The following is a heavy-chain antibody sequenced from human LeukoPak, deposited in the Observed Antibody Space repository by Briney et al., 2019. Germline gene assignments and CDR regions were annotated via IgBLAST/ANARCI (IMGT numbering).Heavy chain of an antibody. CDR2: ISSNGGST. CDR3: ARDGRWDGQLVPFDY. V-gene: IGHV3-64*01. J-gene: IGHJ4*02. CDR1: GFTFSRYA. Sequence: GGSLRLSCAASGFTFSRYAMHWVRQAPGKGLEYVSGISSNGGSTYDANSVKGRFTISRDNSKNTLNLQMGSLRTEDMAVYYCARDGRWDGQLVPFDYWGQGTLVTVSS. D-gene: IGHD6-6*01.